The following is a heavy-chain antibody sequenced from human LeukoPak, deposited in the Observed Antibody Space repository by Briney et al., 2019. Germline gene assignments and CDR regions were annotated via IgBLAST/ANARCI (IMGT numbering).Heavy chain of an antibody. CDR2: IAHDGKDK. V-gene: IGHV3-30*04. CDR1: GYTFNVYA. CDR3: ARDTRIAAVYYFDY. D-gene: IGHD6-13*01. J-gene: IGHJ4*02. Sequence: GGSLRLSCAASGYTFNVYAMHWVRQAPGKGLEWVAVIAHDGKDKRYADSVKGRFTISRDDSKNTLSLLMNSLRPEDNGVYFCARDTRIAAVYYFDYWGQGTLVTVSS.